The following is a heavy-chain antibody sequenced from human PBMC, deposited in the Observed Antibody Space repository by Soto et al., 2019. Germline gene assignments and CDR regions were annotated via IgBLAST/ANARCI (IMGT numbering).Heavy chain of an antibody. D-gene: IGHD3-9*01. J-gene: IGHJ6*02. V-gene: IGHV3-30-3*01. Sequence: GGSLRLSCAASGFTFSSYAMHWVRQAPGKGLEWVAVISYDGSNKYYADSVKGRFTISRDNSKNTLYLQMNSLRAEDTAVYYCAREGGILTGSTLDYYYYGMDVWGQGTTVTVSS. CDR1: GFTFSSYA. CDR3: AREGGILTGSTLDYYYYGMDV. CDR2: ISYDGSNK.